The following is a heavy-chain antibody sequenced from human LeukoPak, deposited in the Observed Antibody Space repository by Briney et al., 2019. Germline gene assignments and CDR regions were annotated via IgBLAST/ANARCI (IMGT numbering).Heavy chain of an antibody. V-gene: IGHV4-39*01. Sequence: ASETLSLTCTVSGGSISSSSYYWGWIRQPPGKGLEWIGSIYYSGSTYYNPSLKSRVTISVDTSKNQFSLKLSSVTAADTAVYYCARLSKFDIVVVPAAMPSDAFDIWGQGTMVTVSS. D-gene: IGHD2-2*01. CDR3: ARLSKFDIVVVPAAMPSDAFDI. CDR2: IYYSGST. CDR1: GGSISSSSYY. J-gene: IGHJ3*02.